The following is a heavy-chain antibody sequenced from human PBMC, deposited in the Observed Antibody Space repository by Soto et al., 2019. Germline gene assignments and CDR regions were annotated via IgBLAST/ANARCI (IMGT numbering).Heavy chain of an antibody. Sequence: SETLSLTCTVAGGSISSSSYYWGWIRQPPGKGLEWIGSIYYSGSTYYNPSLKRRVTLSVGTSKNQFSLKLSSVTAAATSVYFCGRRRLAGVVYCVDYWGERILVTVS. J-gene: IGHJ4*02. D-gene: IGHD2-8*02. CDR2: IYYSGST. CDR1: GGSISSSSYY. V-gene: IGHV4-39*01. CDR3: GRRRLAGVVYCVDY.